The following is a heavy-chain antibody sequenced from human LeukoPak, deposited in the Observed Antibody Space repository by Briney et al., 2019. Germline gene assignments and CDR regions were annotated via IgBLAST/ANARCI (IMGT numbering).Heavy chain of an antibody. J-gene: IGHJ4*02. CDR3: VRDRGTYRPIDY. CDR1: DFSISSGY. D-gene: IGHD1-26*01. Sequence: PSETLSLTCSVSDFSISSGYFWAWIRQPPGKGLEWVAHIKQDGSEKYYVGSVKGRFTISRDNAKNSLYLQMNSLRAEDTAIYYCVRDRGTYRPIDYWGQGTLVTVSS. V-gene: IGHV3-7*03. CDR2: IKQDGSEK.